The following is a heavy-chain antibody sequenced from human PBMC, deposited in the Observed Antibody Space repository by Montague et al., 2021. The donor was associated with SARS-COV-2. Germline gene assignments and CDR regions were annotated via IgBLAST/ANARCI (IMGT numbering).Heavy chain of an antibody. Sequence: SETLSLTCGVFGGSFSGYYWSWIRQTPGMGLEWIGEINDSGSTLCKSSLQGRVSISIDTSNNQFSLKLTSVAAADTAMYFCARETSGYEYYFDVWGQGTLVTVSS. V-gene: IGHV4-34*01. CDR3: ARETSGYEYYFDV. D-gene: IGHD5-12*01. CDR2: INDSGST. CDR1: GGSFSGYY. J-gene: IGHJ4*02.